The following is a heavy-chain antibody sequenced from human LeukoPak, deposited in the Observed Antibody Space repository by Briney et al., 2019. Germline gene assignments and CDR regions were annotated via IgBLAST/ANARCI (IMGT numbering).Heavy chain of an antibody. CDR1: GGSISSTSYY. CDR2: IFNSGST. Sequence: SETLSLTCSVSGGSISSTSYYWGWIRQPPGKGLEWIGNIFNSGSTNYNPSLKSRVTISVDTSKNQFSLKLSSVTAADTAVYYCARLYGSGSSLYFDYWGQGTLVTVSS. D-gene: IGHD3-10*01. CDR3: ARLYGSGSSLYFDY. J-gene: IGHJ4*02. V-gene: IGHV4-39*07.